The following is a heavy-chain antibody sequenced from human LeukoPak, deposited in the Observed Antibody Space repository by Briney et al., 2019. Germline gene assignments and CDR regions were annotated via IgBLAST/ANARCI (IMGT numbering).Heavy chain of an antibody. CDR3: ARDRSVGAHIHYYYYYMDV. V-gene: IGHV1-18*01. J-gene: IGHJ6*03. D-gene: IGHD1-26*01. Sequence: SVKVSCKASGYTFTSYGISWVRQAPGQGLEWMGWISAYNGNTNYAQKLQGRVTMTTDTSTSTAYMELRSLRSDDTAVYYCARDRSVGAHIHYYYYYMDVWGKGTTVTVSS. CDR1: GYTFTSYG. CDR2: ISAYNGNT.